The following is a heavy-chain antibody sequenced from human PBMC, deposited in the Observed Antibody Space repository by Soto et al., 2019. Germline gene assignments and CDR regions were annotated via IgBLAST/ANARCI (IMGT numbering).Heavy chain of an antibody. CDR3: AKDSGVVVVPEYYYYYYGMDV. CDR1: GFTFSSYA. Sequence: GGSLRLSCAASGFTFSSYAMSWVRQAPGKGLEWVSAISGSGVSTYYADSVKGRFTISRDNSKNTLYLKMNSLRAEDTAVDDCAKDSGVVVVPEYYYYYYGMDVWGQGTTVTVSS. J-gene: IGHJ6*02. CDR2: ISGSGVST. D-gene: IGHD2-2*01. V-gene: IGHV3-23*01.